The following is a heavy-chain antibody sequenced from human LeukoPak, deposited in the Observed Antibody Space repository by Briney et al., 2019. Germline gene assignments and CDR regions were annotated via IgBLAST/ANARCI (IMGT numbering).Heavy chain of an antibody. CDR2: IYYTGST. V-gene: IGHV4-59*01. D-gene: IGHD6-13*01. Sequence: SETLSLTCSVSGGSISSYYRSWIRQPPGKGLEWIGYIYYTGSTNYNPSLKSRVTISVDTSKNQFSLKLNAVTAADTAVYYCARSAGSSSWYDGFDPWGQGTLVTVSS. CDR1: GGSISSYY. CDR3: ARSAGSSSWYDGFDP. J-gene: IGHJ5*02.